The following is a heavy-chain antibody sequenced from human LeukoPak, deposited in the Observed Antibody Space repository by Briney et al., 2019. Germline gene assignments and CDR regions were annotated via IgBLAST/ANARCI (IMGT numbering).Heavy chain of an antibody. J-gene: IGHJ4*02. Sequence: SETLSLTCIVSGGSISNYRWSWIRQPPGKGLEWIGCVLYSGSTNYNPSLKSRVTISVDTSKNQFSLTLSSVTAADTAVYYCARYTRPLDYWGQGTLVTVSS. CDR1: GGSISNYR. CDR2: VLYSGST. V-gene: IGHV4-59*01. CDR3: ARYTRPLDY. D-gene: IGHD6-6*01.